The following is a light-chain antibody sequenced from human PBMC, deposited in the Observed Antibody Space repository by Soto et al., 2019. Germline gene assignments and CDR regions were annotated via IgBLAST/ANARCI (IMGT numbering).Light chain of an antibody. J-gene: IGKJ4*01. CDR2: AAS. CDR1: QSISSY. Sequence: DIQMTQSPSSLSASVGDRVTITCRASQSISSYLHWYQQKPGKAPKLLIYAASNLQSGVPSRFSASGSGTDFTLTLNSLQPEDFATYYCQQSYSTPLLTFGGGTKVDIK. CDR3: QQSYSTPLLT. V-gene: IGKV1-39*01.